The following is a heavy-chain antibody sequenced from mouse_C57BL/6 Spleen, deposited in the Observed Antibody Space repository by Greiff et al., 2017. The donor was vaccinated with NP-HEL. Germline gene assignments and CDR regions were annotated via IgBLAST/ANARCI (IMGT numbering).Heavy chain of an antibody. D-gene: IGHD1-1*02. CDR1: GFTFSDYY. J-gene: IGHJ3*01. CDR3: AREGGPYGPWFAY. CDR2: INYDGSST. Sequence: EVMLVESEGGLVQPGSSMKLSCTASGFTFSDYYMAWVRQVPEKGLEWVANINYDGSSTYYLDSLKSRFIISRDNAKNILYLQMSSLKSEDTATYYCAREGGPYGPWFAYWGQGTLVTVSA. V-gene: IGHV5-16*01.